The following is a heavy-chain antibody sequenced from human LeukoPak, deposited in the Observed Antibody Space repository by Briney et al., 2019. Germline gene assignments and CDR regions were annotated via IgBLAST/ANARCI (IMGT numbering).Heavy chain of an antibody. CDR2: IYPGDSDT. Sequence: GESLKISCKGSGYSFTSYWIGWVRQMPGKGLEWMGIIYPGDSDTRYSPSFQGQVTISADKSISTAYLQWSSLKASDTAMYYCARLPNSSSWYNRGNVPSTLDYWGQGTLVTVSS. J-gene: IGHJ4*02. D-gene: IGHD6-13*01. CDR1: GYSFTSYW. CDR3: ARLPNSSSWYNRGNVPSTLDY. V-gene: IGHV5-51*01.